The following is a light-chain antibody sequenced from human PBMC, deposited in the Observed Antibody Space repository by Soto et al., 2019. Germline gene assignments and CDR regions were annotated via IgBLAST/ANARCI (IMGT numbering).Light chain of an antibody. V-gene: IGLV6-57*03. J-gene: IGLJ2*01. Sequence: NFMLTQPHSVSESPGKTVTISCTRSSGNIASNYVQWYQQRPGSAPTTVIYEDNQRPSGVPDRFSGSIDSSSNSASLTISGLKTEDEADYYCQSYDNFSFVFGGGTKLTVL. CDR2: EDN. CDR3: QSYDNFSFV. CDR1: SGNIASNY.